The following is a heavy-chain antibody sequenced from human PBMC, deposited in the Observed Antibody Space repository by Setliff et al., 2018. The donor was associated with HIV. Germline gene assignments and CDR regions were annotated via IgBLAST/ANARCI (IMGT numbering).Heavy chain of an antibody. CDR3: AKDGKWSYYYDSSGYYPYYFDY. J-gene: IGHJ4*02. CDR2: IWYDGSNK. V-gene: IGHV3-30*18. Sequence: LRLSCAGSGFTFSSYAMHWVRQAPGRGLEWVAVIWYDGSNKYYADSVKGRFTISRDNSKNTLYLQMNSLRAEDTAVYYCAKDGKWSYYYDSSGYYPYYFDYWGQGTLVTVS. CDR1: GFTFSSYA. D-gene: IGHD3-22*01.